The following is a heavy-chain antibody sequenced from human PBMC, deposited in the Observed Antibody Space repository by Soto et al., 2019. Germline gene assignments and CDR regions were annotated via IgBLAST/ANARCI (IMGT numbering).Heavy chain of an antibody. CDR3: ATRSGSYPY. CDR2: IWHTGST. Sequence: QVQLQESGPGLVEPSGTLSLTCAVSGDSISSDKWWTWVRQPPGKGLEWVGEIWHTGSTNYNPSLKSRLTISVDKSMNQSSLKLTSVTAADTAVYFCATRSGSYPYWGQGTLVTVSS. V-gene: IGHV4-4*02. J-gene: IGHJ4*02. CDR1: GDSISSDKW. D-gene: IGHD3-10*01.